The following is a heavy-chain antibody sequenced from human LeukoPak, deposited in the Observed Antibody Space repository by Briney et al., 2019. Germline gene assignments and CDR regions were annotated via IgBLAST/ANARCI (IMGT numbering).Heavy chain of an antibody. CDR1: GYTFTSYD. CDR3: ATALRVRGVMGPFDP. V-gene: IGHV1-8*01. J-gene: IGHJ5*02. Sequence: ASVKVSCKASGYTFTSYDINWVRQATGQGLEWMGWMNPNSGNTGYAQKFQGRVTMTEDTSTDTAYMELSSLRSEDTAVYYCATALRVRGVMGPFDPWGQGTLVTVSS. CDR2: MNPNSGNT. D-gene: IGHD3-10*01.